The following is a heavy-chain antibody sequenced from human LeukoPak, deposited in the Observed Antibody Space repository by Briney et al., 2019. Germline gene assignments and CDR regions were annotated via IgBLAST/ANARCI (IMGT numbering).Heavy chain of an antibody. CDR3: ARGQRSDAGWGLYYYYYYIDV. D-gene: IGHD3-10*01. Sequence: SETLSLTCTVSGDSISSFHWSWIRQPAGKGLEWIGRIYTSGSTNYNPSLKSRVTISVDTSKNQFSLKLSSATAADTAVYYCARGQRSDAGWGLYYYYYYIDVWGKGTTVTVSS. CDR1: GDSISSFH. V-gene: IGHV4-4*07. J-gene: IGHJ6*03. CDR2: IYTSGST.